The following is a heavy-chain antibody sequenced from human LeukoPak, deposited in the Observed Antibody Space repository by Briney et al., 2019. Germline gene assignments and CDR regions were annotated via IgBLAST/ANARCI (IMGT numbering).Heavy chain of an antibody. CDR2: ISGYGTTT. V-gene: IGHV3-74*01. CDR3: AGTWSLGY. J-gene: IGHJ4*01. CDR1: GFTFSRYW. D-gene: IGHD2-15*01. Sequence: GGSLRLSCAASGFTFSRYWMSWVRQGPGEGLLWVSRISGYGTTTNYADSVKGRFTISRDNAKNMLYLQMDSLRAEDTAVYYCAGTWSLGYWGHGTLVTVSS.